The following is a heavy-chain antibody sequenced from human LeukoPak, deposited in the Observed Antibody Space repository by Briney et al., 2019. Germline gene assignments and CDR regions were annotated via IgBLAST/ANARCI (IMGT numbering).Heavy chain of an antibody. Sequence: PSETLSPTCTVSGGSISSSSYYWGWIRQPPGKGLEWIGSIYYSGGTYYNPSLRSRVTISIDTSNNQFSLKLTSVTAADTAVYYCARDFGSGSMTLDYWGQGTPVTVSS. V-gene: IGHV4-39*07. CDR3: ARDFGSGSMTLDY. D-gene: IGHD6-19*01. CDR1: GGSISSSSYY. CDR2: IYYSGGT. J-gene: IGHJ4*02.